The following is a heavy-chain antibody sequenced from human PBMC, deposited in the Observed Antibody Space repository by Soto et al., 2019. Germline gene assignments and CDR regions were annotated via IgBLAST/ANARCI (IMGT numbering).Heavy chain of an antibody. CDR3: ARDASMVRGRNYYYYGMDV. V-gene: IGHV4-34*01. CDR1: GGSFSGYY. Sequence: SETLSLTCAVSGGSFSGYYWSWIRQPPGKGLEWIGEINHSGSTNYNPSLKSRVTISVDTSTSTAYMELRSLRSDDTAVYYCARDASMVRGRNYYYYGMDVWGQGTTVTVSS. J-gene: IGHJ6*02. CDR2: INHSGST. D-gene: IGHD3-10*01.